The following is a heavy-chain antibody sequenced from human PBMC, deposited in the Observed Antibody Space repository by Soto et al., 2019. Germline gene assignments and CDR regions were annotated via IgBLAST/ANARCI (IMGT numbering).Heavy chain of an antibody. J-gene: IGHJ4*02. CDR3: ARDSVQQLVWGPFHN. Sequence: QVQLVESGGGVVQAGRSLGLSCATSGFIFSSHGMHWFRQAAGKGLEWVAVIWNDGIDKSYADVVKGRFTISRYNSKNTLNLQMNSLRAEDTAVQYCARDSVQQLVWGPFHNWGERTLVTVAS. CDR2: IWNDGIDK. CDR1: GFIFSSHG. D-gene: IGHD6-13*01. V-gene: IGHV3-33*01.